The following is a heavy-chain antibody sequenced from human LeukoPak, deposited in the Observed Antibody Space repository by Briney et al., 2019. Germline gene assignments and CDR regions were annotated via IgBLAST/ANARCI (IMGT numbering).Heavy chain of an antibody. Sequence: SVKVSCKAPGGTSSSYAISWVRQAPGQGLEWMGGIIPIFGTANYVQKFQGRVTITADESTSTAYMELSSLRSEDTAVYYCASRAEDIVVVPAASYYYYYGMDVWGKGTTVTVSS. CDR1: GGTSSSYA. V-gene: IGHV1-69*13. J-gene: IGHJ6*04. CDR2: IIPIFGTA. D-gene: IGHD2-2*01. CDR3: ASRAEDIVVVPAASYYYYYGMDV.